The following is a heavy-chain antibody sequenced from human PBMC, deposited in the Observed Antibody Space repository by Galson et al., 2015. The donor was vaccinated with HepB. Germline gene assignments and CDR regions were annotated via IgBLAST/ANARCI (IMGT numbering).Heavy chain of an antibody. Sequence: PALVKPTQTLTLTCTFSGFSLSTSGVGVGWIRQPPGKALEWLALIYWDDDKRYSPSLKNRLTISKDTSKNQVVLTMTNMDPVDTATYYCARTYSSSWYWSFDYWGQGTLVTVSS. V-gene: IGHV2-5*02. CDR3: ARTYSSSWYWSFDY. J-gene: IGHJ4*02. CDR2: IYWDDDK. CDR1: GFSLSTSGVG. D-gene: IGHD6-13*01.